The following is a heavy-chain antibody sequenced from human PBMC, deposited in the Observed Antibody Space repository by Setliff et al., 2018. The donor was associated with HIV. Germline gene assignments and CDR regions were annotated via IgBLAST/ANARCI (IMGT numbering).Heavy chain of an antibody. CDR1: GGSISSGSYY. J-gene: IGHJ4*02. Sequence: SETLSLTCTVSGGSISSGSYYWGWIRQPPGKGLEWIGSIYPGSTKCNPSLRSRLTISLDSPTNQFSVTLSSVTAADTAMYYCARYTVGSMVDYWGPGTLVTVSS. D-gene: IGHD5-12*01. CDR2: IYPGST. V-gene: IGHV4-39*01. CDR3: ARYTVGSMVDY.